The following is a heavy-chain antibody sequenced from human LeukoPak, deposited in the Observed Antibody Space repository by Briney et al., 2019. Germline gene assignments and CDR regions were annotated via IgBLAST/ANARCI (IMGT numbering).Heavy chain of an antibody. CDR2: ISYGGSNK. D-gene: IGHD3-22*01. CDR3: ARDPSSGYYYYFDY. CDR1: GFTFSSYS. V-gene: IGHV3-30*03. J-gene: IGHJ4*02. Sequence: GSLRLSCAASGFTFSSYSMNWVRQAPGKGLEWVAVISYGGSNKYYADSVKGRFTISRDNSKNTLYLQMNSLRPEDTAVYYCARDPSSGYYYYFDYWGQGTLVTVSS.